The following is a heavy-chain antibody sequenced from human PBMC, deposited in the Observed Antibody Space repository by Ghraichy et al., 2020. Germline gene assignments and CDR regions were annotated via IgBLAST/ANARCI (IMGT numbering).Heavy chain of an antibody. CDR2: ISGSGGST. CDR3: AKAKVGATTVYYGMDV. D-gene: IGHD1-26*01. CDR1: GFTFSSYA. J-gene: IGHJ6*02. V-gene: IGHV3-23*01. Sequence: GGSLRFSCAASGFTFSSYAMSWVRQAPGKGLEWVSAISGSGGSTYYADSVKGRFTISRDNSKNTLYLQMNSLRAEDTAVYYCAKAKVGATTVYYGMDVWGQGTTVTVSS.